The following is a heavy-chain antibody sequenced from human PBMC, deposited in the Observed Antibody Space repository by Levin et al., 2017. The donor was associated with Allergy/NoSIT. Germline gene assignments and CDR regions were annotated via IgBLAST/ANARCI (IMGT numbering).Heavy chain of an antibody. CDR1: GGSFSGYY. CDR3: ATHSSSFRPVPYYYDYGMDV. J-gene: IGHJ6*02. Sequence: SETLSLTCAVYGGSFSGYYWSWIRQPPGKGLEWIGEINHSGSTNYNPSLKSRVTISVDTSKNQFSLKLSSVTAADTAVYYCATHSSSFRPVPYYYDYGMDVWGQGTTVTVSS. CDR2: INHSGST. V-gene: IGHV4-34*01. D-gene: IGHD6-13*01.